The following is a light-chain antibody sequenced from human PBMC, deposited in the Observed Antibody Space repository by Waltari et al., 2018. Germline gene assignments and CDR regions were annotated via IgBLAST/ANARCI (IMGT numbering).Light chain of an antibody. V-gene: IGKV3-20*01. CDR1: QSVSMT. CDR2: GAS. J-gene: IGKJ1*01. CDR3: QHYVRLPAT. Sequence: ETVLTQSPGTLSLSPGERATLSCRASQSVSMTLAWYQQKPDQAPRLLIFGASTRATGIPDRFSGSGSGTDFSLTISRLEPEEFAVYYCQHYVRLPATFGQGTKVEIK.